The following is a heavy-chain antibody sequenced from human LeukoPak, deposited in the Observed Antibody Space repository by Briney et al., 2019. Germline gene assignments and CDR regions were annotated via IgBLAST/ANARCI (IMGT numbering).Heavy chain of an antibody. CDR2: IYYSGST. CDR3: ARGYSDSSGYYHYYFDY. CDR1: GGSISSYY. Sequence: SETLSLTCTVSGGSISSYYWSWIRQPPGKGLEWIGYIYYSGSTNYNPSLKSRVTISVDTSKNQFSLKLSSVTAADTAVYYCARGYSDSSGYYHYYFDYWGQGILVTVSS. D-gene: IGHD3-22*01. V-gene: IGHV4-59*01. J-gene: IGHJ4*02.